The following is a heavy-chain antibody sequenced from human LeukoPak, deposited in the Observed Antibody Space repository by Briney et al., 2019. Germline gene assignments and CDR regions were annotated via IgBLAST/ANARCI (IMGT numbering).Heavy chain of an antibody. CDR3: ARHDYGDWFDP. J-gene: IGHJ5*02. V-gene: IGHV4-59*01. D-gene: IGHD4-17*01. CDR2: IYYSGST. CDR1: GGSISSYY. Sequence: SETLPLTCTVSGGSISSYYWSWIRQPPGKGLEWIGYIYYSGSTNYNPSLKSRVTISVDTSKNQFSLKLSSVTAADTAVYYCARHDYGDWFDPWGQGTLVTVSS.